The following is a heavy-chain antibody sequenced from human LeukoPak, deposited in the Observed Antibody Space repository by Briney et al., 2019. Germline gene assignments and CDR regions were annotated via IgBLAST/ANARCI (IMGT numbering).Heavy chain of an antibody. Sequence: GGSLRLSCAASGFTFSSYSMNWVRQAPGKGLEWVSYISSSGSTIYYADSVKGRFTISRDNAKNSLYLQMNSLRAEDTAVYYCAREPGNGWFDPWGQGTLVTVSS. CDR2: ISSSGSTI. V-gene: IGHV3-48*04. D-gene: IGHD4-23*01. CDR3: AREPGNGWFDP. CDR1: GFTFSSYS. J-gene: IGHJ5*02.